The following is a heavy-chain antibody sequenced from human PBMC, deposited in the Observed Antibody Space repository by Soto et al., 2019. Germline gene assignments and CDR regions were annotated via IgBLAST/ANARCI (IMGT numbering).Heavy chain of an antibody. Sequence: QVPLVQSGAEVKKPGASVKVSCRTSGYTFANFGISWVRQAPGQGLEWMGWISTYNGETNSAQHFQDRVTMTMDTSATTAYMELRSLRSDDTAVYYCARGLRVDYWGKGTLVTVSS. CDR3: ARGLRVDY. V-gene: IGHV1-18*01. CDR1: GYTFANFG. J-gene: IGHJ4*02. D-gene: IGHD4-17*01. CDR2: ISTYNGET.